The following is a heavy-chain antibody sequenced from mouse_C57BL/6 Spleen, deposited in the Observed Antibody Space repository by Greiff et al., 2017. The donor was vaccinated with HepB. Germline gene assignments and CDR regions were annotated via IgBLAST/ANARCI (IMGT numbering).Heavy chain of an antibody. CDR3: TREYGHDDSAWFAY. CDR2: ISSGGDYI. V-gene: IGHV5-9-1*02. CDR1: GFTFSSYA. D-gene: IGHD2-10*02. Sequence: EVQLMESGEGLVKPGGSLKLSCAASGFTFSSYAMSWVRQTPEKRLEWVAYISSGGDYIYYADTVKGRFTISRDNARNTLYLQMSSLKSEDTAMYYFTREYGHDDSAWFAYWGQGTLVTVSA. J-gene: IGHJ3*01.